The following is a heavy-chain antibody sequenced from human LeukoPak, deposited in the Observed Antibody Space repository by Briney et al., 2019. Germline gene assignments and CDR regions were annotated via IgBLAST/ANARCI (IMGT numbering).Heavy chain of an antibody. Sequence: ASVKVSCKASGGTFSSYGISWVRQAPGQGLEWMGWISAYNGNTNYAQKLQGRVTMTTDTSTSTAYMELRSLRSDDTAVYYCAGGRFSRGGGEGNAFDIWGQGTMVTVSS. CDR2: ISAYNGNT. J-gene: IGHJ3*02. V-gene: IGHV1-18*01. D-gene: IGHD3-16*01. CDR3: AGGRFSRGGGEGNAFDI. CDR1: GGTFSSYG.